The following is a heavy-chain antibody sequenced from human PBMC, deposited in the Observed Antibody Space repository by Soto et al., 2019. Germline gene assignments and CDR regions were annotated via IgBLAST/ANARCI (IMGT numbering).Heavy chain of an antibody. CDR1: GGSISSYY. CDR3: ARRYGSCFDI. CDR2: IYYSGST. Sequence: QVQLQESGPGLVKPSENLSLTCTVSGGSISSYYWSWIRQPQGKGLEWIGYIYYSGSTNNNPSLKRRVTISVDTSKKPLSMKLSSVTAADTAVYYCARRYGSCFDIWGQGTMVTVSS. J-gene: IGHJ3*02. V-gene: IGHV4-59*08. D-gene: IGHD3-10*01.